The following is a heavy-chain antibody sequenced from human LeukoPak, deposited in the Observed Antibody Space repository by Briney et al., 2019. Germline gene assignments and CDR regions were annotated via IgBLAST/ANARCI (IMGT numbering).Heavy chain of an antibody. CDR1: GYRFTWYW. J-gene: IGHJ4*02. V-gene: IGHV5-51*01. D-gene: IGHD3-22*01. CDR2: IYPGDSDT. CDR3: ASTIGYYYYFDY. Sequence: PGESLKISFNGSGYRFTWYWIGLVRQMPGKGLEWMGIIYPGDSDTRYSPSFQGQVTISADKSISTAYWQCDSLKASNTAMYYLASTIGYYYYFDYWGQGTLVTVSS.